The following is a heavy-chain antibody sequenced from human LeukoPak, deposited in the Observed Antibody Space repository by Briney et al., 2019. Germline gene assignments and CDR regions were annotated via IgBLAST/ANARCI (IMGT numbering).Heavy chain of an antibody. D-gene: IGHD3-10*01. CDR3: AGSTHSWFGWFEF. J-gene: IGHJ5*01. CDR1: GFSFSNYA. V-gene: IGHV3-21*01. Sequence: GGSLTLSCETSGFSFSNYAMNWVRHIPGKGLEGVSSISSGSSHIYYAESMKGRFTMSRDNSKNSVTLEMTSLRVEDTAVYYCAGSTHSWFGWFEFWGQGTLVTVAS. CDR2: ISSGSSHI.